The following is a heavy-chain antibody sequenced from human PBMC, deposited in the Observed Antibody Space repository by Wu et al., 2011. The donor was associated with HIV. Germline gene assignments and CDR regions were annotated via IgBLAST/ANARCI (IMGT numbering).Heavy chain of an antibody. D-gene: IGHD5-24*01. CDR3: ATMATIFSLSN. Sequence: EVQLVQSGAEVRKPGATVRISCKVSGYTFIDYYLHWVQEAPGKGLEWMGLVDPEDGETIYAEKFQGRVTITADTSTDTAYMELSSLTSEDTAVYYCATMATIFSLSNWGQGTLVTVSS. V-gene: IGHV1-69-2*01. CDR2: VDPEDGET. J-gene: IGHJ4*02. CDR1: GYTFIDYY.